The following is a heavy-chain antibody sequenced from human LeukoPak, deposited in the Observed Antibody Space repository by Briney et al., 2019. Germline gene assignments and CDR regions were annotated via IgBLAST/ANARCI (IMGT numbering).Heavy chain of an antibody. CDR2: IYYSGST. Sequence: PSETLSLTCTVSGGSISSGDYYWSWIRQPPGKGLEWIGYIYYSGSTYYNPSLKSRVTISVDTSKNQFSLKLSSVTAADTAVYYCAREDVGSGYYLDYWGQGTLVTVSS. CDR3: AREDVGSGYYLDY. V-gene: IGHV4-30-4*01. CDR1: GGSISSGDYY. J-gene: IGHJ4*02. D-gene: IGHD3-22*01.